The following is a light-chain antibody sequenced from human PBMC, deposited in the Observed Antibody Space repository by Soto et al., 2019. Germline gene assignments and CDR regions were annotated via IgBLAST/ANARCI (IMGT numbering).Light chain of an antibody. CDR1: QPVSDK. V-gene: IGKV3-20*01. CDR2: GAS. J-gene: IGKJ1*01. Sequence: EVVMTQSPANLSLSPGAGATLSCWGSQPVSDKLAWYQQKPGQAPRLLIYGASSRATGIPDRFSGSGSGTDLTLTISRLAPEDFAVYYCHQYGSSPWTFGQGTKV. CDR3: HQYGSSPWT.